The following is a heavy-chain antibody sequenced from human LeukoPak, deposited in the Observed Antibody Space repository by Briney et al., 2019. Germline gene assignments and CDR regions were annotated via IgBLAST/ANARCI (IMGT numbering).Heavy chain of an antibody. Sequence: PGGSLRLSCTASGFTFRNYAMTWVRQAPGKGLEFVSAISGSDGSTYYADSVKGRFTIARDNSNNTLYLQMNSLRAEDTAVYYCAKGSVDIVHDYWGQGTLVTVSS. V-gene: IGHV3-23*01. D-gene: IGHD5-12*01. CDR2: ISGSDGST. CDR1: GFTFRNYA. J-gene: IGHJ4*02. CDR3: AKGSVDIVHDY.